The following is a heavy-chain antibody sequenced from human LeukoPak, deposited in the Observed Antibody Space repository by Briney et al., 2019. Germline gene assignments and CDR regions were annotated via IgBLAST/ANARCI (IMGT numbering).Heavy chain of an antibody. CDR1: GYTFTSYD. D-gene: IGHD5-24*01. Sequence: ASVKVSCKASGYTFTSYDINWVRQATGQGLEWMGWMNPNSGNTGYAQKFQGRVTMTRDTSISTAYMELSSLRSEDTAVYYCARGRRWRGWFDPWGQGALVTVSS. J-gene: IGHJ5*02. CDR2: MNPNSGNT. CDR3: ARGRRWRGWFDP. V-gene: IGHV1-8*01.